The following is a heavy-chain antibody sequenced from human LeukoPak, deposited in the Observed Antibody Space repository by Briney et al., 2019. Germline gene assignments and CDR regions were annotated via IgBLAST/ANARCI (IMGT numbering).Heavy chain of an antibody. Sequence: ASVKVSFKASGYTFTSYGISWVRQAPGQGLEWMGWISAYNGNTNYAQKLQGRVTMTTDTSTSTAYMELRSLRSDDTAVYYCARVARNIAVAAPGFDYWGQGTLVTVSS. J-gene: IGHJ4*02. V-gene: IGHV1-18*01. CDR2: ISAYNGNT. CDR3: ARVARNIAVAAPGFDY. D-gene: IGHD6-19*01. CDR1: GYTFTSYG.